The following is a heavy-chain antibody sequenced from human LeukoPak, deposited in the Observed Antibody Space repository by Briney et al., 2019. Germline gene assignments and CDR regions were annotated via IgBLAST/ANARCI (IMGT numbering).Heavy chain of an antibody. CDR2: ISYDGGGT. V-gene: IGHV3-74*01. J-gene: IGHJ4*02. CDR1: GFTFSDYW. D-gene: IGHD3-10*01. CDR3: VRNLVRGVVYFDS. Sequence: GGSLRPSCAASGFTFSDYWMHWVRQTPGKGLVWVSRISYDGGGTNYAESVKGRFTISRDNAKNTLYLQMNSLRVEDTAVYYCVRNLVRGVVYFDSWGQGALVTVSS.